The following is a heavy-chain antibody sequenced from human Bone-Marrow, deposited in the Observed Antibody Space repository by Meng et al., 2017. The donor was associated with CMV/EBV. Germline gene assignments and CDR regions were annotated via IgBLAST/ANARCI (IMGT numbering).Heavy chain of an antibody. CDR3: ASGQWLVPNH. J-gene: IGHJ5*02. Sequence: SVKVFCKASGGTFSSYAISWGRQAPGQGLEWMGGIIPIFGTANYAQKFQGRVTITTDESTSTAYMELSSLRSEDTAVYYCASGQWLVPNHWGQGTLVTVSS. CDR2: IIPIFGTA. V-gene: IGHV1-69*05. CDR1: GGTFSSYA. D-gene: IGHD6-19*01.